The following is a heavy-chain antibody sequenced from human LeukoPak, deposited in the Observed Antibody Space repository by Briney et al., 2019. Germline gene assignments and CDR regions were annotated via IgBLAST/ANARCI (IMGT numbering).Heavy chain of an antibody. Sequence: GASVKVSCKASGYTFTSYDISWVRQAPGQGLEWMGGIIPIFGTANYAQKFQGRVTITTDESTSTAYMELSSLRSEDTAVYYCARPLRAGNYVPFDYWGQGTLVTVSS. J-gene: IGHJ4*02. V-gene: IGHV1-69*05. CDR3: ARPLRAGNYVPFDY. CDR2: IIPIFGTA. CDR1: GYTFTSYD. D-gene: IGHD1-7*01.